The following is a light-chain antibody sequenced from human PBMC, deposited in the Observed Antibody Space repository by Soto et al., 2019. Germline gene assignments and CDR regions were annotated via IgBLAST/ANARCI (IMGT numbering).Light chain of an antibody. J-gene: IGLJ1*01. V-gene: IGLV2-14*01. CDR1: SSDVGAYNY. Sequence: QSVLTQPASVSGSPGQSITISCTGTSSDVGAYNYVSWYQQHPGKAPKLIIYEVTNRPSGVSIRFSGSKSDNTASLTISGLLAEDEADYYCSSFTTTYTVVFGSGTKLTVL. CDR3: SSFTTTYTVV. CDR2: EVT.